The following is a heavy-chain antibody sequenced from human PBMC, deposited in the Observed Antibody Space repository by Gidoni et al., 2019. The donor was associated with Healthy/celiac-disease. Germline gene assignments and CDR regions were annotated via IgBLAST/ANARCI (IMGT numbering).Heavy chain of an antibody. CDR3: AKDSSPGPPAGMGYFDY. CDR2: ISGSGGST. V-gene: IGHV3-23*01. CDR1: GFTFSSYA. Sequence: EVQLLESGGGLVQPGGSLRLSCAASGFTFSSYAMSWVRQAPGKGLEWVSAISGSGGSTYYADSVKGRFTISRDNSKNTLYLQMNSLRAEDTAVYYCAKDSSPGPPAGMGYFDYWGQGTLVTVSS. J-gene: IGHJ4*02. D-gene: IGHD2-2*01.